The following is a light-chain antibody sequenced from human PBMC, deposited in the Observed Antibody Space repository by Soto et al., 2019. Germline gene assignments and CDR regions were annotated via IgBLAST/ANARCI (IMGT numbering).Light chain of an antibody. V-gene: IGKV3-20*01. J-gene: IGKJ1*01. CDR3: QQYGSSPLT. Sequence: MVLTQSPGTLSLSPGERATLSCRASQSVSSSYLAWYQQKPGQAPMLLIYGASSRATGIPDRFSGSGSGTDFTLTISRLEPEDFAVYYCQQYGSSPLTFGQGTKVDI. CDR2: GAS. CDR1: QSVSSSY.